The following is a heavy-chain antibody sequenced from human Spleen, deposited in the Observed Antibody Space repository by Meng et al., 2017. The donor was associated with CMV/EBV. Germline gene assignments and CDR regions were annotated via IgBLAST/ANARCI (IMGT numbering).Heavy chain of an antibody. J-gene: IGHJ4*02. V-gene: IGHV4-34*01. CDR3: AREIIFGGSYADS. CDR2: INHSGGT. CDR1: GGSISSYY. Sequence: SETLSLTCTVSGGSISSYYWSWIRQPPGKGLEWIGEINHSGGTNYSPSLKSRITISLDTSKNQFSLNVNSVTAADTAVYYCAREIIFGGSYADSWGQGTLVTVSS. D-gene: IGHD1-26*01.